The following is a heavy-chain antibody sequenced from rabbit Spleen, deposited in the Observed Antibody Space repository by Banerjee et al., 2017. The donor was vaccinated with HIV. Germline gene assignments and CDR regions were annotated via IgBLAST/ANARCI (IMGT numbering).Heavy chain of an antibody. Sequence: QEQLVESGGGLVKPQGSLTLTCKASGFSFSSSDYICWVRQAPGKGLEWISCIAGSSSGFTYSATWAKGRFTISKTSSTTVTLQMTSLTAADTATYFCTRDDGSGHYIDGYFNLWGQGTLVTVS. CDR3: TRDDGSGHYIDGYFNL. D-gene: IGHD1-1*01. CDR1: GFSFSSSDY. J-gene: IGHJ4*01. V-gene: IGHV1S45*01. CDR2: IAGSSSGFT.